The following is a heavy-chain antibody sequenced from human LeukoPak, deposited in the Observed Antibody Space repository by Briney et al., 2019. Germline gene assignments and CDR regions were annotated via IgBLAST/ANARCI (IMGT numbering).Heavy chain of an antibody. Sequence: GGSLRLSCVGSGFAFHNYAMHWVRRPPGKGLEWVSAINWNSDTKAYADSVKGRFTISRDRARNSLYLQMDRLRPEDTALYYCAKDTGGNGAYFYAMDVWGQGTSVTVSS. CDR3: AKDTGGNGAYFYAMDV. D-gene: IGHD4-23*01. CDR1: GFAFHNYA. CDR2: INWNSDTK. J-gene: IGHJ6*02. V-gene: IGHV3-9*01.